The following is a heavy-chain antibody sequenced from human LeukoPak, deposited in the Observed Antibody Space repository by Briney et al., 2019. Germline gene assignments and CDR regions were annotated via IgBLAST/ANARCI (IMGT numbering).Heavy chain of an antibody. Sequence: SETLSLTCTVSGSSISSYYWSWIRQPPGKGLEWIGHFYYSGSTNFNPSLKSRVTISGDTSKNQFSLKVISVTATDTAVYYCARAGYCSSTTCPDAFDIWGQGTKVTVSS. D-gene: IGHD2-2*01. J-gene: IGHJ3*02. CDR3: ARAGYCSSTTCPDAFDI. CDR2: FYYSGST. CDR1: GSSISSYY. V-gene: IGHV4-59*01.